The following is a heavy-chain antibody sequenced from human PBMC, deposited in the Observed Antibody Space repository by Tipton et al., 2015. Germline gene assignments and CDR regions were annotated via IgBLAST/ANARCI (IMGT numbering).Heavy chain of an antibody. D-gene: IGHD3-10*01. CDR3: ARSYYYGSGSSYYYYGMDV. CDR2: IYYSGST. Sequence: TLSLTCTVSGGSISSSSYYWGWIRQPPGKGLEWIGNIYYSGSTYYNPSLKSRVTISVDTSKNQFSLKLGSVTAADTAVYYCARSYYYGSGSSYYYYGMDVWGQGTTITVSS. CDR1: GGSISSSSYY. V-gene: IGHV4-39*01. J-gene: IGHJ6*02.